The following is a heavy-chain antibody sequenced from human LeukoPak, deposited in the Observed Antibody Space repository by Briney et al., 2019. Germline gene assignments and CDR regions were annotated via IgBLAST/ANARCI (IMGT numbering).Heavy chain of an antibody. J-gene: IGHJ4*02. V-gene: IGHV3-23*01. D-gene: IGHD6-19*01. Sequence: GGSLRLSCAASGFTFSNFAMSWVRQAPGKGLEWVSAISSGGSSAYFADSVKGRFTISRDNSKNSLYLQMNSLRAEDTAVYYCASLPPARSSGWYLGGYWGQGTLVTVSS. CDR1: GFTFSNFA. CDR2: ISSGGSSA. CDR3: ASLPPARSSGWYLGGY.